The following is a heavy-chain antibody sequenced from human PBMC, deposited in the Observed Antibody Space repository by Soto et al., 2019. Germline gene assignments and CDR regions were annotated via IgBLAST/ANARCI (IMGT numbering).Heavy chain of an antibody. CDR3: ASSRMAGYHALAY. D-gene: IGHD6-19*01. Sequence: EVQLVESGGGLVKPGGSLTLSCAASGFTLSSYSMNWVRQPPGKGLEGVSAMSSSSSYIYYADSVKGRFNISRDNAKNSLDLQINSLRAEDTAVYYCASSRMAGYHALAYWGQGTLVTVSS. J-gene: IGHJ4*02. CDR1: GFTLSSYS. CDR2: MSSSSSYI. V-gene: IGHV3-21*01.